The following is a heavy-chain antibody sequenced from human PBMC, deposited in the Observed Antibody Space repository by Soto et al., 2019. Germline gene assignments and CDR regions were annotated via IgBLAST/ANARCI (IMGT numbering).Heavy chain of an antibody. CDR2: IYYSGST. J-gene: IGHJ6*02. Sequence: TLPLPWTVSGGTITSGGCRWSWISQHPGKGREWIGYIYYSGSTYYNPSLKSRVTISVDTSKNQFSLKLSSVTAADTAVYYCAREVALFCSGGSGYPGGGYYGMDVWGQGTTVTVSS. CDR1: GGTITSGGCR. CDR3: AREVALFCSGGSGYPGGGYYGMDV. D-gene: IGHD2-15*01. V-gene: IGHV4-31*02.